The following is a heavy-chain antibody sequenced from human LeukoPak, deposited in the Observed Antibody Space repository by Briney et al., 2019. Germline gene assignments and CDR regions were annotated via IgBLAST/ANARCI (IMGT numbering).Heavy chain of an antibody. CDR3: ARVAAAGTDPGAFDM. CDR1: GGSFGGYY. J-gene: IGHJ3*02. V-gene: IGHV4-34*04. D-gene: IGHD6-13*01. Sequence: PSETLSLTCAVYGGSFGGYYWSWIRQPPGKGLEWIGEINHSGNTNDNPSHKSRATISVDTSKNQFSLELRSVTAADTAVYYCARVAAAGTDPGAFDMWGQGTMVTVSS. CDR2: INHSGNT.